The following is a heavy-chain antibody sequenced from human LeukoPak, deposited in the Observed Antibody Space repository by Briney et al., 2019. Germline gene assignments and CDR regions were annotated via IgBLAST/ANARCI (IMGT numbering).Heavy chain of an antibody. CDR1: GYTFTDYY. J-gene: IGHJ4*02. Sequence: ASVKGSCKASGYTFTDYYLHWVRQAPGQGLEWMGWINPNSGGTNYAQRFQGRVTMTRDTSISTAYMELSRLRSDDTAVYYCARESIAVGGTSSYFDFWGQVTLVTVSS. D-gene: IGHD6-19*01. V-gene: IGHV1-2*02. CDR3: ARESIAVGGTSSYFDF. CDR2: INPNSGGT.